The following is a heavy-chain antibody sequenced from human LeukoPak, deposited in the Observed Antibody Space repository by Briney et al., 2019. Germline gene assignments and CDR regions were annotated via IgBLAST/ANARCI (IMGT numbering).Heavy chain of an antibody. V-gene: IGHV4-39*07. J-gene: IGHJ6*02. CDR2: IYYSGST. D-gene: IGHD3-22*01. Sequence: KASETLSLTCTVSGGSISSSSYYWGWIRQPPGKGLEWIGSIYYSGSTYYNPSLKSRVTISVDRSKNQFSLKPSSVTAADTAVYYCARTTSAPDTYYYDSSGYYYYGMDVWGQGTTVTVSS. CDR3: ARTTSAPDTYYYDSSGYYYYGMDV. CDR1: GGSISSSSYY.